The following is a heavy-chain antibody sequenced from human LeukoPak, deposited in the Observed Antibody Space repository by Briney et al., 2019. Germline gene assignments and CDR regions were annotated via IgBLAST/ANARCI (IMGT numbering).Heavy chain of an antibody. J-gene: IGHJ5*02. CDR2: ISYSGSI. Sequence: SETLPLTCTVSGVSISSHYWTWIRQPPGKGLEWIGYISYSGSINYNPSLKSRVTISVDTSKNQLSLKLSSVTAADTAVYYCARYTNNWFDPWGQGTLVTVSS. CDR3: ARYTNNWFDP. D-gene: IGHD2-2*02. CDR1: GVSISSHY. V-gene: IGHV4-59*11.